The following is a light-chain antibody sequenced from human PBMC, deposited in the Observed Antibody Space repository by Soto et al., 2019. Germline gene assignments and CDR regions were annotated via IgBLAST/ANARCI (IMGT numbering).Light chain of an antibody. J-gene: IGKJ4*01. CDR2: GAS. CDR1: QSVSSN. CDR3: QQYNNWPLT. V-gene: IGKV3-15*01. Sequence: EIVMTPSPATLSVSPGERATLYCRASQSVSSNLAWYQQKPGQAPRLLIYGASTRATGIPARFSGSGSGTEFTLTISSLQSEDFAVYYCQQYNNWPLTFGGGTKVDI.